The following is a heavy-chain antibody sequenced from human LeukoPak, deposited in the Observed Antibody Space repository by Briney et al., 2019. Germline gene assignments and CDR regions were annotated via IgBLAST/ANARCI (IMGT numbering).Heavy chain of an antibody. CDR3: ARAYYDYVWGSYRPYYFDY. D-gene: IGHD3-16*02. Sequence: SETLSLTCTVSGGSISSSSYYWGWIRQSPGKGLEWIGNIYYSGSTNYNPSLKSRVTISVDTSKNQFSLKLSSVTAADTAVYYCARAYYDYVWGSYRPYYFDYWGQGTLVTVSS. J-gene: IGHJ4*02. CDR1: GGSISSSSYY. V-gene: IGHV4-39*07. CDR2: IYYSGST.